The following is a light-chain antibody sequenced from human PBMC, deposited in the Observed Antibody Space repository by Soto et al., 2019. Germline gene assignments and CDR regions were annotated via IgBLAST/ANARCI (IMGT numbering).Light chain of an antibody. V-gene: IGLV2-14*02. J-gene: IGLJ2*01. CDR1: SSDVGSYNL. CDR3: SSYAGSNNLV. Sequence: QSVLTQPASVSGSPEQSITISCTGTSSDVGSYNLVSWYQQHPGKAPKVMIYEATKRPSGVSNRFSGSKSGNTASLTVSGLQAEDEADYYCSSYAGSNNLVFGGGTKLTVL. CDR2: EAT.